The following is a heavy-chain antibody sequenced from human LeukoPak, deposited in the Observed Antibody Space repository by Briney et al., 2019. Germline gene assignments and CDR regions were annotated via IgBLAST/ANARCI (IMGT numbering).Heavy chain of an antibody. CDR2: INNSECT. CDR1: GGSFRGYY. D-gene: IGHD5/OR15-5a*01. Sequence: SQTLSLTCAVYGGSFRGYYWSWMRQPPAKGLEWIKKINNSECTNSNTSLKSRVTRSLDTSKIQFSLKMSFGAAADTAVYYCARGDPTSTDVWGNGTTVTASS. J-gene: IGHJ6*04. CDR3: ARGDPTSTDV. V-gene: IGHV4-34*01.